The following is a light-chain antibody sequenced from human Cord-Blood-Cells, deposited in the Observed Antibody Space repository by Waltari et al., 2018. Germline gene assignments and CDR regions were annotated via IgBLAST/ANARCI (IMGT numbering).Light chain of an antibody. V-gene: IGLV2-23*02. CDR2: EVS. Sequence: QSALTQPASVSGCPGQSIPITCTGTSSELGSYNLVTWYQQHPGKAHKLRSYEVSTRPSGVSNRFSGSKSCNTASLTISGLQAEDEADYYCCSYAGSSTLVFGGGTKLTVL. CDR3: CSYAGSSTLV. J-gene: IGLJ2*01. CDR1: SSELGSYNL.